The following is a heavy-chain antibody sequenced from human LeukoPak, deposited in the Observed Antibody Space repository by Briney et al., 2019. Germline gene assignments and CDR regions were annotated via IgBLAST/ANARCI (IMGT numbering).Heavy chain of an antibody. J-gene: IGHJ6*03. V-gene: IGHV1-18*01. CDR2: ISAYNGKT. D-gene: IGHD2-15*01. CDR3: ARGTISGQDYYYMDV. CDR1: GYTFTSYG. Sequence: ASVKVSCKASGYTFTSYGINWVRQAPGQGLEWMGWISAYNGKTNYAQKLQGRVTMTTDTSTSTVYMELRSLGSDDTAVYYCARGTISGQDYYYMDVWGKGTTVTVSS.